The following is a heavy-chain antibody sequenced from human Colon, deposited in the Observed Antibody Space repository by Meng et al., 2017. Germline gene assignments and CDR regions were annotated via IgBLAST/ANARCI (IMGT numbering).Heavy chain of an antibody. Sequence: GQLVESGGCLVQPGGSLKLSCAASGFTFSGSTMNWVRQASGKGLEWVGRIRSKADSYATTYAASVKGRFSISRDNAKSSLYLQMNSLRAEDTALYYCTGGHAPQIWGQGTMVTVSS. V-gene: IGHV3-73*01. D-gene: IGHD1-26*01. CDR2: IRSKADSYAT. CDR1: GFTFSGST. CDR3: TGGHAPQI. J-gene: IGHJ3*02.